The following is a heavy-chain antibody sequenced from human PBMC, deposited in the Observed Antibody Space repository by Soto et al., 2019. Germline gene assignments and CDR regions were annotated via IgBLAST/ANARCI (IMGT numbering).Heavy chain of an antibody. CDR3: ARVIGIYCSGGSCYPTRFDY. CDR1: GYTFTSYY. Sequence: GASVKVSCKASGYTFTSYYMHWVRQAPGQGLEWMGIINPSGGSTIYAQKFQGRITMTRDTSTSTVYMDLSSLRSEDTAVYYCARVIGIYCSGGSCYPTRFDYWG. D-gene: IGHD2-15*01. J-gene: IGHJ4*01. CDR2: INPSGGST. V-gene: IGHV1-46*03.